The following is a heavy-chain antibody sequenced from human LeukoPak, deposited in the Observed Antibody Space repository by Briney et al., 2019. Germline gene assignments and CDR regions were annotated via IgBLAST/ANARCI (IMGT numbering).Heavy chain of an antibody. J-gene: IGHJ4*02. D-gene: IGHD3-10*01. CDR1: GFTLSSYA. CDR2: ISGSGGST. Sequence: GGSLRLSCAASGFTLSSYAMSWVRQAPGKGLEWVSAISGSGGSTYYADSVKGRFTISRDNSKNTLYLQMNSLRAEDTAVYYCAKANMVRGVTLKFDYWGQGTLVTVSS. V-gene: IGHV3-23*01. CDR3: AKANMVRGVTLKFDY.